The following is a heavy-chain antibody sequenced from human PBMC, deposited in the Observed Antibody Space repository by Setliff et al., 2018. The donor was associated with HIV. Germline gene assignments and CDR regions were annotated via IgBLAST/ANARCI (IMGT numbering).Heavy chain of an antibody. CDR3: AGAPPIFYDILTGYSNYYYYYYMDV. CDR1: GASLSNYY. CDR2: IYTSGST. D-gene: IGHD3-9*01. V-gene: IGHV4-4*08. J-gene: IGHJ6*03. Sequence: SETLSLTCTVSGASLSNYYWSWIRQSPGNGLEWIGYIYTSGSTNYNPSLKSRVTISVDTSKNQFSLKLSSVTAADTAVYYCAGAPPIFYDILTGYSNYYYYYYMDVWGKGTTVTVSS.